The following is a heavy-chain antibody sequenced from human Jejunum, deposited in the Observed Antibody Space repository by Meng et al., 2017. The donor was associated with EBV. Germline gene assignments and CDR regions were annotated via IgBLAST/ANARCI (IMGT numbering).Heavy chain of an antibody. J-gene: IGHJ4*02. CDR2: ISYDGSNK. Sequence: QVQLVESGGGVVQPGMSLRLSCAVSGFIFSDYAMHWVRQAPGKGLEWVALISYDGSNKYYADSVKGRFTISRDSSKNTLFLQMNSLRTEDTAVYYCTREIRGFYSAYWGQGALVTVSS. CDR3: TREIRGFYSAY. D-gene: IGHD2-21*01. V-gene: IGHV3-30-3*01. CDR1: GFIFSDYA.